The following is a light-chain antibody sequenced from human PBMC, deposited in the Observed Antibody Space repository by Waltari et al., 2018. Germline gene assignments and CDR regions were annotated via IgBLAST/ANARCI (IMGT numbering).Light chain of an antibody. Sequence: SYVLTQQPSVSVAPGQTARLTCGGENIGSKSVHWYQQRPGQAPVLVVSDDTDRPSGIPERFSGSNSGNTATLTISRVEAGDEADYYCQVWDSSSDHLWVFGGGTKLTVL. J-gene: IGLJ3*02. CDR2: DDT. CDR1: NIGSKS. CDR3: QVWDSSSDHLWV. V-gene: IGLV3-21*02.